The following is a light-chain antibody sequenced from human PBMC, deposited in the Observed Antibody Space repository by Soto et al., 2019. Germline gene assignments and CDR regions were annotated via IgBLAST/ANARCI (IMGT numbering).Light chain of an antibody. CDR1: SGDVGAFDY. CDR3: AAYTTSSTLV. Sequence: QSALTQPASVSGSPGQSITISCAGTSGDVGAFDYVSWYQHHPGKVPKLMIYDVSDRPSGVSTRFSGSKSANMASLTISGFQADDEADYYCAAYTTSSTLVFGGGTKLTVL. J-gene: IGLJ3*02. CDR2: DVS. V-gene: IGLV2-14*03.